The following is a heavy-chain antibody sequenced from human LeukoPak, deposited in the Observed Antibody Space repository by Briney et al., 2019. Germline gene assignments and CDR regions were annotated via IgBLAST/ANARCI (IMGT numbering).Heavy chain of an antibody. V-gene: IGHV4-39*01. CDR3: ASSLGLRFLEWLLYCDY. J-gene: IGHJ4*02. Sequence: SETLSLTCTVSGGSISSSSYYWGWIRQLPGKGLEWIGSIYYSGSTYYNPSLKSRVTISVDTSKNQFSLKLSSVTAADTAVYYCASSLGLRFLEWLLYCDYWGQGTLVTVSS. D-gene: IGHD3-3*01. CDR1: GGSISSSSYY. CDR2: IYYSGST.